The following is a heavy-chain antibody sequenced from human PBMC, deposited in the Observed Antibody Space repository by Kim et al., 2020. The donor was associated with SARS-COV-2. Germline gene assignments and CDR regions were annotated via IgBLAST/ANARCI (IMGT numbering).Heavy chain of an antibody. CDR1: GGSISSYY. J-gene: IGHJ6*02. D-gene: IGHD3-10*01. Sequence: SETLSLTCTVSGGSISSYYWSWIRQPPGKGLEWIGYIYYSGSTNYNPSLKSRVTISVDTSKNQFSLKLSSVTAAETAVYYCARDRMVRGVILNYYYYGMDVWGQGTTVTVSS. CDR3: ARDRMVRGVILNYYYYGMDV. CDR2: IYYSGST. V-gene: IGHV4-59*01.